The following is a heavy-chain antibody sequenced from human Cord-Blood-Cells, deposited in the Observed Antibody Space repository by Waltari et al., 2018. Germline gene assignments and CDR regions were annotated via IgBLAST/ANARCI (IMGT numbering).Heavy chain of an antibody. CDR2: IVPVLGRA. V-gene: IGHV1-69*10. CDR3: ARVAHNVVVTALDAFDI. J-gene: IGHJ3*02. Sequence: VQLVQSGAEVKKPGSSVKVSCKASGGTFSSYAISWVRQAPGQGLGWMGGIVPVLGRANYAQKFQVRVTITADKATSTAYMELSSLRSEDTAVYYCARVAHNVVVTALDAFDIWGQGTMVTVSS. D-gene: IGHD2-21*02. CDR1: GGTFSSYA.